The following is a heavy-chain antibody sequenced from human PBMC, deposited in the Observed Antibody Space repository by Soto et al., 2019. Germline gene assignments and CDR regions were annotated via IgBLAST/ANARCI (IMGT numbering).Heavy chain of an antibody. Sequence: GGSLRLSCAASGFTFSTYAMSWVRQAPGKGLEWVSAISVSGAYTYYAESVKGRFTISRDNSKNTLYLQTNSLRAEDTAVYYCAKDRFSQSSGPYAPWEYWGQGT. D-gene: IGHD3-22*01. CDR2: ISVSGAYT. CDR1: GFTFSTYA. J-gene: IGHJ4*02. CDR3: AKDRFSQSSGPYAPWEY. V-gene: IGHV3-23*01.